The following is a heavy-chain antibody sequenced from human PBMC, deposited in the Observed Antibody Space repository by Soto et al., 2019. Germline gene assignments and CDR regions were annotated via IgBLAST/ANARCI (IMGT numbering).Heavy chain of an antibody. Sequence: PSETLSLTCTVSGGSISSSSYYWGWIRQPPGKGLEWIGSIYYSGSTYYNPSLKSRVTISVDTSKNQFSLKLSSVTAADTAVYYCARASSMVRGVITTPPNAFDIWGQGTTVTVSS. CDR3: ARASSMVRGVITTPPNAFDI. CDR1: GGSISSSSYY. V-gene: IGHV4-39*01. D-gene: IGHD3-10*01. CDR2: IYYSGST. J-gene: IGHJ3*02.